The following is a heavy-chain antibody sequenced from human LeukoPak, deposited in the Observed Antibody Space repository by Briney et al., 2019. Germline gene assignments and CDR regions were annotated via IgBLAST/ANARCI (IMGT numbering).Heavy chain of an antibody. J-gene: IGHJ5*02. V-gene: IGHV1-69*13. CDR3: ARKLRLGGNWFDP. CDR2: IIPISGTT. D-gene: IGHD1-26*01. CDR1: GGTFTSYA. Sequence: AXVKVSCKTSGGTFTSYAITWVRQAPGQGLEWMGKIIPISGTTNYAQKFQGRVTFTADESTSTAYMELSSLRSEDTALYYCARKLRLGGNWFDPWGQGTLVTVSS.